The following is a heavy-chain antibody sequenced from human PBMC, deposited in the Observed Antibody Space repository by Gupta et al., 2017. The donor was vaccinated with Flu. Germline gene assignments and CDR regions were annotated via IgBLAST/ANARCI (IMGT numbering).Heavy chain of an antibody. V-gene: IGHV3-30*04. D-gene: IGHD2-8*01. CDR2: ISYDGRNQ. CDR3: ASGVLFGSGVVFDT. Sequence: MNWVRQVPGKGLEWVAVISYDGRNQYFADSVKGRFTLSRDNSKNTLFLQMSSLRPEDTAVYYCASGVLFGSGVVFDTWGQGTTVTVSS. J-gene: IGHJ3*02.